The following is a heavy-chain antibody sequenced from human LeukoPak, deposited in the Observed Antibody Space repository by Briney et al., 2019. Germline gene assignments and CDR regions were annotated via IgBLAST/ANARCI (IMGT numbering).Heavy chain of an antibody. CDR2: ISSSSSTI. CDR1: GFIISSYS. J-gene: IGHJ4*02. D-gene: IGHD3-22*01. CDR3: ATYYYDSSGYKLLDY. V-gene: IGHV3-48*04. Sequence: GSLRLSCAASGFIISSYSMNWVRQAPGKGLEWVSYISSSSSTIYYADSVKGRFTISRDNAKNSLYQQMNSLRAEDTAVYYCATYYYDSSGYKLLDYWGQGTLVTVSS.